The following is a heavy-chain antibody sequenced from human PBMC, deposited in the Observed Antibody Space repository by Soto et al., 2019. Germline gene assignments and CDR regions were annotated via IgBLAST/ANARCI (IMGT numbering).Heavy chain of an antibody. D-gene: IGHD3-3*01. V-gene: IGHV3-23*01. CDR3: AKGPIFGVENIYDY. CDR1: GFTFSSYA. CDR2: MSGAGRSS. Sequence: DVQLLESGGDLVQPGGSLRLSCAASGFTFSSYAMSWVRQAPGKGLEWVASMSGAGRSSYDADSVKGRFTISRDNSKNTLYLQMNNLRAEETALYYCAKGPIFGVENIYDYWGQGTLVTVSP. J-gene: IGHJ4*02.